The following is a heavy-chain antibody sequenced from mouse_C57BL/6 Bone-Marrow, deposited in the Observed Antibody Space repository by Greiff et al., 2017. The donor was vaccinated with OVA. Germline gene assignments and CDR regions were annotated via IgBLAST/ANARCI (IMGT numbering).Heavy chain of an antibody. CDR2: IRNKPNGSTT. J-gene: IGHJ2*01. Sequence: EVKLVESGGGLVQPGDSLSLSCAASGFTFTNYYMSWVRQPPGKALEWLAFIRNKPNGSTTEYSASVKGRFTISRDNSQIILYLQMNALRAEDSATYYGARYKGRVAVDYFDYWGQGTALTVSS. CDR3: ARYKGRVAVDYFDY. D-gene: IGHD1-1*01. CDR1: GFTFTNYY. V-gene: IGHV7-3*01.